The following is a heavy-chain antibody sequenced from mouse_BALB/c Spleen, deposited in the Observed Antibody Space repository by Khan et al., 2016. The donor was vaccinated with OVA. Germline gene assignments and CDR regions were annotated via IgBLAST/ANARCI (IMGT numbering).Heavy chain of an antibody. CDR3: VRNGAYHRNDGWFAY. Sequence: VQLQQSGAELARPGASVKMSCKASGYTFTSYTIPWIKERPGQGLEWIGYINPSNGYTNYNQRFKDKATLTTDKSSTTAYLQLSSLTSDDSAVYNCVRNGAYHRNDGWFAYWGQGTLVTVSA. V-gene: IGHV1-4*01. J-gene: IGHJ3*01. CDR2: INPSNGYT. CDR1: GYTFTSYT. D-gene: IGHD2-14*01.